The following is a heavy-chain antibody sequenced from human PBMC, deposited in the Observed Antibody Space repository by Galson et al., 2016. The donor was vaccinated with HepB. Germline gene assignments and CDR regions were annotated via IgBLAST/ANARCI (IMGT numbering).Heavy chain of an antibody. V-gene: IGHV3-48*03. CDR3: ARGDSSGWDYLDH. J-gene: IGHJ4*02. CDR2: ITTTGGTV. D-gene: IGHD6-19*01. CDR1: GFKFSTFE. Sequence: SLRLSCAASGFKFSTFEMNWVRQAPGKGLEWISDITTTGGTVNYADSVRGRFTISRDIARSSVFLQMDSLRPEDTAVYYCARGDSSGWDYLDHWGQGILVTVSS.